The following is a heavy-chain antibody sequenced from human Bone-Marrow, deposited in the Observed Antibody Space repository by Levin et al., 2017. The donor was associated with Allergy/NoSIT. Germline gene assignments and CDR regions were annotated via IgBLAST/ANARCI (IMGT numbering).Heavy chain of an antibody. V-gene: IGHV3-33*01. J-gene: IGHJ3*02. Sequence: GGSLRLSCAASGFTLSSTGMHWVRQAPGKGLEWVTVIWSNGINKYYADSVRGRFTNSRDDSKNTLFLQMNSLRVEDTAVYYCVREQGPVDGFDIWGQGTIVTVSS. CDR3: VREQGPVDGFDI. CDR2: IWSNGINK. CDR1: GFTLSSTG.